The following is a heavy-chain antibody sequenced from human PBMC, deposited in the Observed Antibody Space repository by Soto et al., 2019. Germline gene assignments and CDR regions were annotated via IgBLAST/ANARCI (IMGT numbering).Heavy chain of an antibody. D-gene: IGHD2-8*01. V-gene: IGHV3-23*05. J-gene: IGHJ4*02. CDR1: VFTVDNG. CDR2: IDYYATNR. CDR3: VSWVSDNFDK. Sequence: PGGTLRLSCATSVFTVDNGMTWVRQTPGKGLEWVSSIDYYATNRHYADSVKGRFTISRDKARNTVALQMSNLRAEDTALYYCVSWVSDNFDKWGPGNLVTVSS.